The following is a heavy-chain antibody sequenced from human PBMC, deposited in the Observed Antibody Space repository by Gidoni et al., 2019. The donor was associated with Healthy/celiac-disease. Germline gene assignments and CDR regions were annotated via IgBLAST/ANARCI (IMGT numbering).Heavy chain of an antibody. V-gene: IGHV3-30-3*01. D-gene: IGHD2-15*01. CDR3: ARGSAGVVVVAAPGY. CDR2: ISYDGSNK. Sequence: QVQLVESGGGVVQPGRSLRLSCEASGFTFSSYAMHWVRQAPGKGLEWVAVISYDGSNKYYADSVKGRFTISRDNSKNTLYLQMNSLRAEDTAVYYCARGSAGVVVVAAPGYWGQGTLVTVSS. CDR1: GFTFSSYA. J-gene: IGHJ4*02.